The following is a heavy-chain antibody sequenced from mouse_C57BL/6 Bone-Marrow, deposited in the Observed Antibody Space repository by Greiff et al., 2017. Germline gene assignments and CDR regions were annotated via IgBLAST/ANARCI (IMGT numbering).Heavy chain of an antibody. V-gene: IGHV2-9-1*01. Sequence: VQLVESGPGLVAPSQSLSITCTVSGFSLTSYAISWVRQPPGKGLEWLGVIWTGGGTNYNSALKSRLSISKEKPKSHVFLKMNSLQTDDTARYSSARIGDSSIICYSMCYWGQGTSVTLSS. CDR1: GFSLTSYA. J-gene: IGHJ4*01. CDR3: ARIGDSSIICYSMCY. CDR2: IWTGGGT. D-gene: IGHD1-1*01.